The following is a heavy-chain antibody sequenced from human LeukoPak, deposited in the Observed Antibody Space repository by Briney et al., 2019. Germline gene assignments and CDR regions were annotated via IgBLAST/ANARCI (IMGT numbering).Heavy chain of an antibody. CDR1: GFTFSSYS. Sequence: PGGSLRLSCAASGFTFSSYSMNWVRQAPGKGLEWVSSISSSSSYIYYADSAKGRFTISRDNAKNSLYLQMNSLRAEDTAVYYCARDHGVTGTTYDYWGQGTLVTVSS. J-gene: IGHJ4*02. V-gene: IGHV3-21*01. CDR3: ARDHGVTGTTYDY. CDR2: ISSSSSYI. D-gene: IGHD1-20*01.